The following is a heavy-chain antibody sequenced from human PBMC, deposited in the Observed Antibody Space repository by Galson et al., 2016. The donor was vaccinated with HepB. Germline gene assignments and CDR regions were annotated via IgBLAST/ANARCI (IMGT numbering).Heavy chain of an antibody. D-gene: IGHD4/OR15-4a*01. J-gene: IGHJ4*02. Sequence: QSGAEVKKPGESPKISCQAFGYRSTNYWIGWVRQMPGTGLEWLGLIYFGGFETRYSPSFQGRVIVSADRSMNTAYLQWGSLEASDTAIYYCAGATHGNTWFDYWGQGTQVTVSS. CDR2: IYFGGFET. CDR1: GYRSTNYW. CDR3: AGATHGNTWFDY. V-gene: IGHV5-51*01.